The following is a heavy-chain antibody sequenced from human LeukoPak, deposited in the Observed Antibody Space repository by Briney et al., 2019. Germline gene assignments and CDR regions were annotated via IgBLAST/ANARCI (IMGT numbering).Heavy chain of an antibody. CDR3: ARTLPQGDTGWFYYMDV. CDR1: GDTFSDSG. V-gene: IGHV1-69*13. Sequence: SVKVSCKASGDTFSDSGITWVRQAPGQGLEWMGPIIPKFATGKYAQKFRGRVTITADETTSTSHMALSSLTSEDTAVYYCARTLPQGDTGWFYYMDVWGTGTTVTISS. J-gene: IGHJ6*03. D-gene: IGHD6-19*01. CDR2: IIPKFATG.